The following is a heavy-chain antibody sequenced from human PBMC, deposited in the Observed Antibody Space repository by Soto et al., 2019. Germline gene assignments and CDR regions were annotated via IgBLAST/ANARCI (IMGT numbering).Heavy chain of an antibody. V-gene: IGHV2-5*02. D-gene: IGHD2-15*01. J-gene: IGHJ4*02. Sequence: GSGPTLVNPTQTLTLTCTFSGFSLSTSGVGVGWIRQPPGKALEWLALIYWDDDKRYSPSLKSRLTITKDTSKNQVVLTMTNMDPVDTATYYCAHSTRVRSYCSGGSCYVRLFDYWGQGTLVTVSS. CDR1: GFSLSTSGVG. CDR2: IYWDDDK. CDR3: AHSTRVRSYCSGGSCYVRLFDY.